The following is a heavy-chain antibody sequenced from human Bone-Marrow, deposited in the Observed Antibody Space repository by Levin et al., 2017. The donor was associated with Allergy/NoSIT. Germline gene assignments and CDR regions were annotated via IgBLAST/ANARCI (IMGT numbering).Heavy chain of an antibody. J-gene: IGHJ4*02. Sequence: SETLSLICTVSGASISSGNYYWGWIRQPPGKGLEWIGSIGHDGRIYYNPSLKSRVAISRDTAKNQFYLKLSFATAADTAVYYCARDIEDAVVLDYWGQGTLVTVSS. CDR3: ARDIEDAVVLDY. D-gene: IGHD2-8*02. CDR2: IGHDGRI. CDR1: GASISSGNYY. V-gene: IGHV4-39*07.